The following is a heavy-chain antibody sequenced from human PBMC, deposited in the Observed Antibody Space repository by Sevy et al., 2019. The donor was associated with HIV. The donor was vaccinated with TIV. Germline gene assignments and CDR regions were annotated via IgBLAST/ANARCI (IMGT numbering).Heavy chain of an antibody. CDR3: ALERRFSNDAEYFQN. V-gene: IGHV3-30-3*01. CDR2: ISYDGSNK. Sequence: GGSLRLSCATSGFTFSSFSMHWVRQAPGKGLEWVATISYDGSNKYYADSVKGRFTISRDNSKNSLYLQMNSLRAEDTAVYCCALERRFSNDAEYFQNWGQGTLVTVS. J-gene: IGHJ1*01. CDR1: GFTFSSFS. D-gene: IGHD1-1*01.